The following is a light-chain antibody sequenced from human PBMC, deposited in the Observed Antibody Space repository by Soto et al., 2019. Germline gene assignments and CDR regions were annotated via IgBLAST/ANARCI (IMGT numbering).Light chain of an antibody. Sequence: QSALTQLPSASGSRGQSVTISCTGTSSDVGGYNYVSWYQQHPGNAPKLMIYDVSKRPSGVPDRFSGSKSGNTASLTASALQDEDEADYYCNSYAGSNNLVFGTGTKVTVL. CDR3: NSYAGSNNLV. CDR1: SSDVGGYNY. J-gene: IGLJ1*01. CDR2: DVS. V-gene: IGLV2-8*01.